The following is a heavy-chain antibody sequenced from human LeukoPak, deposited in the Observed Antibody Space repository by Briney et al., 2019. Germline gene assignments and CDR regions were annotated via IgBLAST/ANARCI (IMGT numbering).Heavy chain of an antibody. V-gene: IGHV1-8*03. Sequence: SVKVSCKASGYTFTSYDINWVRQATGQGLEWMGWMNPNSGNTGYAQKFQGRVTITRNTSISTAYMELSSLRSEDTAVYYCARAVRSHYDSSGYYSYYYYMDVWGKGTTVTVSS. D-gene: IGHD3-22*01. J-gene: IGHJ6*03. CDR2: MNPNSGNT. CDR3: ARAVRSHYDSSGYYSYYYYMDV. CDR1: GYTFTSYD.